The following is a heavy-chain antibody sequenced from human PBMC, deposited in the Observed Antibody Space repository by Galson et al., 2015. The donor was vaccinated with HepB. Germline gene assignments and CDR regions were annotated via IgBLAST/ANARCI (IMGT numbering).Heavy chain of an antibody. Sequence: SETLSLTCTVSDNSIRNYYWNWIRQPLGKGLEWIGYIYSSGSTNYNPSLKSRVTISVTTSRNQFSLKLTSVTAADTAVYYFASHDPHHDFWSPSLNPGYASWGQGTLVTVSS. V-gene: IGHV4-59*08. CDR2: IYSSGST. CDR1: DNSIRNYY. J-gene: IGHJ5*02. CDR3: ASHDPHHDFWSPSLNPGYAS. D-gene: IGHD3-3*01.